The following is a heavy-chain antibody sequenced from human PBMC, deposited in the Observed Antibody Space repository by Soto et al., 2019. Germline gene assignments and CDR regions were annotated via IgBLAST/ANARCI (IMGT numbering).Heavy chain of an antibody. D-gene: IGHD3-3*02. J-gene: IGHJ6*03. V-gene: IGHV4-34*01. Sequence: SETLSLTCAVYGGSFSGYYWSWIRQPPGKGLEWIGETNPGGSTNYNPSLKSRVTISVDTSKNQFTLKLTSVTAADTAVYYCARGLSFSAYYYYMDVWGKGTTVTVSS. CDR2: TNPGGST. CDR3: ARGLSFSAYYYYMDV. CDR1: GGSFSGYY.